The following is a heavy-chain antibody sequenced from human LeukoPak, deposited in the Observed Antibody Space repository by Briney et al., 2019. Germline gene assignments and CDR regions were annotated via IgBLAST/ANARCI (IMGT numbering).Heavy chain of an antibody. Sequence: SQTLSLTCTVSGGSIVSDGHYWTWIRQHPGKGLELIGFIYHSGSTYPNSSLKSRVDISMDTSKNQFSLTLTSVTAADTAIYFCARALTRNWFDPWGQGTLVTVSS. CDR3: ARALTRNWFDP. V-gene: IGHV4-31*03. D-gene: IGHD3-9*01. J-gene: IGHJ5*02. CDR2: IYHSGST. CDR1: GGSIVSDGHY.